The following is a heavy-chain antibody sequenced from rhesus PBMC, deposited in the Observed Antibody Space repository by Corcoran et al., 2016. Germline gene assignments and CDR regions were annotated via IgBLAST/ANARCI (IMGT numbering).Heavy chain of an antibody. CDR3: ASGGWSI. J-gene: IGHJ4*01. CDR1: GYTFTDHS. D-gene: IGHD6-37*01. V-gene: IGHV1-111*02. CDR2: VDPEDGEA. Sequence: EVQLVQSGAEVKKPGASVKISCKASGYTFTDHSLNWLRQGPGKGLVWMGRVDPEDGEADSEQKFHDRVTITAYMSTDTAYMELSSLRSEDTTVYYCASGGWSIWGQGVLVTVSS.